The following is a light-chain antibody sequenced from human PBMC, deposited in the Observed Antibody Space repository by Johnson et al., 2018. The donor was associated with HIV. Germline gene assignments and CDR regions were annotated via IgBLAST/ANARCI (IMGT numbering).Light chain of an antibody. J-gene: IGLJ1*01. CDR2: ENN. Sequence: HSVLTQTPSVSAAPGQKVTISCSGSSSNIGNNYVSWYQQLPGTAPKLLIYENNKRPSGIPDRFSGSKSGTSATLGITGLQTGDEAGYSCGTWDSSLSEGVFGTGTKVTVL. CDR1: SSNIGNNY. V-gene: IGLV1-51*02. CDR3: GTWDSSLSEGV.